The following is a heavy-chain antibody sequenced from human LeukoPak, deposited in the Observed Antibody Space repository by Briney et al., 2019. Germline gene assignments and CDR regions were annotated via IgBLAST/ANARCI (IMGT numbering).Heavy chain of an antibody. CDR3: AQILVSAAIGRNFNWFDP. CDR2: IYWNDDK. J-gene: IGHJ5*02. Sequence: TLSLTCTVSGGSISSYYWSWIRQPPGKGLEWLALIYWNDDKRYSPSLRSRLTITKDTSKNQVVLTMTNMDPVDTATYYCAQILVSAAIGRNFNWFDPWGQGTLVTVSS. V-gene: IGHV2-5*01. CDR1: GGSISSYYW. D-gene: IGHD2-2*01.